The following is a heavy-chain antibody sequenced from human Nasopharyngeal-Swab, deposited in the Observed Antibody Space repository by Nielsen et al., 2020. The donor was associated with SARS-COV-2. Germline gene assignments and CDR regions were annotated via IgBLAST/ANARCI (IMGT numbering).Heavy chain of an antibody. CDR2: ISSSGSTI. CDR1: GFTFSRYE. Sequence: GESLKISCAASGFTFSRYEMNWVRHAPGNGLEWVSYISSSGSTIYYADSVKGRFTISRDNAKNSLYLQMNSLRAEDTAVYYCARVPALIPYYYYGMDVWGQGTTVTVSS. D-gene: IGHD2-21*01. J-gene: IGHJ6*02. CDR3: ARVPALIPYYYYGMDV. V-gene: IGHV3-48*03.